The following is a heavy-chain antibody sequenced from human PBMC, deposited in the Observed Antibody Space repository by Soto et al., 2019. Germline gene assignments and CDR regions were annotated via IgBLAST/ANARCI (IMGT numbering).Heavy chain of an antibody. Sequence: GGSLRLSCAASGFTFSSYAMSWVRQAPGKGLGWVSAISGSGGSTYYADSVKGRFTISRDNSKNTLYLQMNSLRAEDTAVYYCAKELSSSQFLALAPHARPFDIWGQGTMVTVSS. J-gene: IGHJ3*02. V-gene: IGHV3-23*01. D-gene: IGHD3-16*02. CDR2: ISGSGGST. CDR3: AKELSSSQFLALAPHARPFDI. CDR1: GFTFSSYA.